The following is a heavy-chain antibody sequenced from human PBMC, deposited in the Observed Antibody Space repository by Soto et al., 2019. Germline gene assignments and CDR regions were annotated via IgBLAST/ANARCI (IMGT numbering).Heavy chain of an antibody. CDR2: ISYDVSNK. CDR1: GFTFSSFN. V-gene: IGHV3-30-3*01. J-gene: IGHJ4*02. D-gene: IGHD6-19*01. Sequence: QVQLLESGGGVVQPGRSLRVSCAASGFTFSSFNMHWVRQAPGKGLELVALISYDVSNKYVDSVKGRFTISRDNSKNTLYLQLNSLRAEDTAVYYCARTTTVAGTPEFDYWGQGTLVTVSS. CDR3: ARTTTVAGTPEFDY.